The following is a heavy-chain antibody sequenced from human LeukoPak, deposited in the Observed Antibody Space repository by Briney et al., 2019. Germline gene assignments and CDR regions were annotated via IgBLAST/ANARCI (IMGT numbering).Heavy chain of an antibody. CDR2: IYYSGST. D-gene: IGHD3-22*01. Sequence: PSETLSLTCTVSVGSISSGGYYWSWIRQPPGKGLEWIGSIYYSGSTYYSPSLKSRVTISVDTSKNQFSLKLSSVTAADTAVYYCARHVPYSSGYYYHLPKANFDCWGQGTLVTVSS. J-gene: IGHJ4*02. CDR3: ARHVPYSSGYYYHLPKANFDC. V-gene: IGHV4-39*01. CDR1: VGSISSGGYY.